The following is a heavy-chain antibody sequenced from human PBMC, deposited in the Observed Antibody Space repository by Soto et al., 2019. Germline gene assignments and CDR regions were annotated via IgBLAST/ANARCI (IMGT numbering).Heavy chain of an antibody. CDR2: ISSDSRYI. Sequence: ESGGGLVQPGGSLRLSCAASGFTLSNYAVNWVHQAPGKGLEWVSYISSDSRYIYHGDSGKGRFTISRDNARNSVYLQMNSLRDEDTAVYYCARIKLVDFFFINVDVYDMDVWGQGTPVTVSS. V-gene: IGHV3-21*01. CDR3: ARIKLVDFFFINVDVYDMDV. CDR1: GFTLSNYA. J-gene: IGHJ6*02. D-gene: IGHD2-15*01.